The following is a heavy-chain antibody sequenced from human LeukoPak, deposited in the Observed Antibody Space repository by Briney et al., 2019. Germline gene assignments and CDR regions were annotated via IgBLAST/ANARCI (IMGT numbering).Heavy chain of an antibody. J-gene: IGHJ5*02. CDR2: IYHRGGA. D-gene: IGHD2-2*01. V-gene: IGHV4-38-2*02. Sequence: SETLSLTCAVSGYSISSGYQWAWIRQSPGKGLEWIGRIYHRGGAHYNPSLKSRVTISVETSKNQFSLKLYSVTAADTAVYYCARDPRWLTPDCTSTSCYENYFDPWGQGTLVTVSS. CDR3: ARDPRWLTPDCTSTSCYENYFDP. CDR1: GYSISSGYQ.